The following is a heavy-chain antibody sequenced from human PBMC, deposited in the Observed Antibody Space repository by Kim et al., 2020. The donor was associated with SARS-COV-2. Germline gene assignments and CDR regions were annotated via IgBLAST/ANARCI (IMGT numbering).Heavy chain of an antibody. V-gene: IGHV4-39*01. CDR3: ASNPGDFSSGSFGY. J-gene: IGHJ4*02. CDR1: GGSISSSSYY. Sequence: SETLSLTCTVSGGSISSSSYYWGWIRQPPGKGLEWIGSIYYSGSTYYNPSLKSRVTISVDTSKNQFSLKLSSVTAADTAVYYCASNPGDFSSGSFGYWGQGTLVTVSS. D-gene: IGHD6-19*01. CDR2: IYYSGST.